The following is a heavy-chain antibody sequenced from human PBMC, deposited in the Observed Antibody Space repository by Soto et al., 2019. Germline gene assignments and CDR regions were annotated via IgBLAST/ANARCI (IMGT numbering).Heavy chain of an antibody. CDR3: ARGLAVRGSYGLDV. J-gene: IGHJ6*02. CDR1: GASISRGGSS. CDR2: IYHNGIT. Sequence: SETLCLTCAVSGASISRGGSSWSWIRQAPGTGLEWIGYIYHNGITNYNPSLKSRVSISVDKSQNQFSLSLNFVTAADTAVYYCARGLAVRGSYGLDVWGQGTTVTVSS. V-gene: IGHV4-30-2*01. D-gene: IGHD3-10*01.